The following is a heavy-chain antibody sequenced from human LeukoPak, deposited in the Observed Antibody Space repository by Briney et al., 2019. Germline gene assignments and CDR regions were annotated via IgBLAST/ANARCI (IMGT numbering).Heavy chain of an antibody. CDR3: ARRNGYSSGWYSDY. J-gene: IGHJ4*02. Sequence: SETLSLTCAVYGGSFSGYYWSWIRQPPGKGLEWIGEINHSGSTNYNPSLKSRVTISVDTSKNQFSLKLISVTAADTAVYYCARRNGYSSGWYSDYWGQGTLVTVSS. CDR2: INHSGST. CDR1: GGSFSGYY. V-gene: IGHV4-34*01. D-gene: IGHD6-19*01.